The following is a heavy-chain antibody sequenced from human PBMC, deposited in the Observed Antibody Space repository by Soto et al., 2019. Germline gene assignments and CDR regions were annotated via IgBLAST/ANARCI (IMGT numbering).Heavy chain of an antibody. V-gene: IGHV1-69*13. CDR2: IIPVFGRP. D-gene: IGHD5-12*01. CDR1: GGTFSSFG. J-gene: IGHJ1*01. Sequence: ASVKVSCKASGGTFSSFGISWVRQAPGQGLEWMGGIIPVFGRPNYAQRFRGRLAITGDESTNTSYMELIDLTSEDTAVYYCAREASGYDFWGQGTQVTVSS. CDR3: AREASGYDF.